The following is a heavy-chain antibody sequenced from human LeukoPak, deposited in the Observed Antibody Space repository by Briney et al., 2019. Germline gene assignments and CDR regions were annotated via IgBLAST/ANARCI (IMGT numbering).Heavy chain of an antibody. D-gene: IGHD2-8*01. CDR2: INPNSGGT. CDR1: EYTFTSYY. Sequence: ASVKVSCKASEYTFTSYYMHWVRQAPGQGLEWVGWINPNSGGTSYAQKFQGRVTMTRDTSISTAYMDLSRLRSDDTAVYYCAGSLGYCTSNVCYLKYWGQGTLVTVSS. V-gene: IGHV1-2*02. CDR3: AGSLGYCTSNVCYLKY. J-gene: IGHJ4*02.